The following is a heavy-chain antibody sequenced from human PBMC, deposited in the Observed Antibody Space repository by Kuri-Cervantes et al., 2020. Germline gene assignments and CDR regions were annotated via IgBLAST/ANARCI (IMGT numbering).Heavy chain of an antibody. D-gene: IGHD3-22*01. CDR3: ARGGWLLPQRRGHYMDV. CDR2: IYYSGST. V-gene: IGHV4-39*07. J-gene: IGHJ6*03. Sequence: GSLRLSCTVSGGSISSSSYYWGWIRQPPGKGLEWIGSIYYSGSTYYNPSLKSRVTISVDTSKNQFSLKLSSVTAADTAVYYCARGGWLLPQRRGHYMDVWGKGTTVTVSS. CDR1: GGSISSSSYY.